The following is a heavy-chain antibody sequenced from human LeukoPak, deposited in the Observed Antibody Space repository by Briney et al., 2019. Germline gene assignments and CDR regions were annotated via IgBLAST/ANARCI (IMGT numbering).Heavy chain of an antibody. J-gene: IGHJ4*02. V-gene: IGHV3-21*01. CDR2: ISSSSSYI. CDR1: GCTFSSYE. Sequence: PGGSLRLYCAASGCTFSSYEMNWVRQAPGKGLEWDSSISSSSSYIYYADSVKGRFTISRDNAKNSLYLQMNSLRAEDTAVYYCARGPGYSSGWYPRWGQGTLVTVSS. CDR3: ARGPGYSSGWYPR. D-gene: IGHD6-19*01.